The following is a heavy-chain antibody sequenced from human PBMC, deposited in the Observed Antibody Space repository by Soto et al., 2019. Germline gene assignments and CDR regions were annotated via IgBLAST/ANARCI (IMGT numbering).Heavy chain of an antibody. CDR3: ARRKTSPRAARQNYFDY. J-gene: IGHJ4*02. CDR1: GGSFSYYY. D-gene: IGHD6-6*01. V-gene: IGHV4-34*01. Sequence: SETLSLTCAVYGGSFSYYYWTWIRQPPGKGLEWIGEINHSGSTNYNPSLKSRITMSIDTSKNQFSLKLSSVTVADTAFYYCARRKTSPRAARQNYFDYWGQGTLVTVSS. CDR2: INHSGST.